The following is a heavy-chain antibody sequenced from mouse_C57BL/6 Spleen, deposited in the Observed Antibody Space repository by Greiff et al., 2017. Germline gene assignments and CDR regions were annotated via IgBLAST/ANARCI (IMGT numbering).Heavy chain of an antibody. CDR1: GYTFTSYW. D-gene: IGHD2-1*01. J-gene: IGHJ1*03. Sequence: QVQLQQPGAELVMPGASVKLSCKASGYTFTSYWMHWVKQRPGQGLEWIGEIDPSDSYTNYNQKFKGKSTLTVDKSSSTAYMQLSSLTSEDSAVYYCAGYYGNYDWYFDVWGTGTTVTVSS. CDR2: IDPSDSYT. CDR3: AGYYGNYDWYFDV. V-gene: IGHV1-69*01.